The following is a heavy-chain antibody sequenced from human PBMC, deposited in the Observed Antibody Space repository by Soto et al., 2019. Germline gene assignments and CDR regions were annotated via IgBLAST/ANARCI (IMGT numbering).Heavy chain of an antibody. CDR3: TRGPRPISTGTGAY. D-gene: IGHD3-10*01. V-gene: IGHV3-74*01. J-gene: IGHJ4*02. CDR1: GFIFKMYW. CDR2: IYNDGTYS. Sequence: GGSLRLSCAASGFIFKMYWMHWVRQSPGKGLVWISRIYNDGTYSDYADSVRGRFTISRDNVNDTLYLQMSNLRAEDSGLYYCTRGPRPISTGTGAYWGQGXQVTVYS.